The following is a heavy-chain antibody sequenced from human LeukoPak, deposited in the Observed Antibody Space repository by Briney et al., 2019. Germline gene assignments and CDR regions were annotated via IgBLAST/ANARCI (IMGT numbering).Heavy chain of an antibody. V-gene: IGHV3-30*18. D-gene: IGHD3-10*01. Sequence: PGGSLRLSCAASGFTFSSYGMHRVRQAPGKGLEWVAVISYDGSNKYYADPVKGRFTISRDNSKNTLYLQMNSLRVEDTAVYYCAKDVRALNNYGSGSSGFYWGQGTLVTVSS. CDR2: ISYDGSNK. J-gene: IGHJ4*02. CDR1: GFTFSSYG. CDR3: AKDVRALNNYGSGSSGFY.